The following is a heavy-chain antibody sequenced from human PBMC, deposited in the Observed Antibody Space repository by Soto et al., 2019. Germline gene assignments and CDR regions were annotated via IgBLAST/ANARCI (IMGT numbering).Heavy chain of an antibody. CDR1: GFTFSNFA. V-gene: IGHV3-23*01. CDR3: AKDGVVGTSGAEYFHQ. Sequence: PXESLRLACTASGFTFSNFAMTWVGQAPGKGLEWVSTFSASGGGTFYADSVKGRFTISRDNSKNTLFLQLNSLRDEDTAVYYCAKDGVVGTSGAEYFHQWGQGTLVTGSS. CDR2: FSASGGGT. D-gene: IGHD2-15*01. J-gene: IGHJ1*01.